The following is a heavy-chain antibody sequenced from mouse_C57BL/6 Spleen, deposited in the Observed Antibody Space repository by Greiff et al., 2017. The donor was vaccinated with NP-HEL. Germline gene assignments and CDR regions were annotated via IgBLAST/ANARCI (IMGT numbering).Heavy chain of an antibody. CDR3: ARLRVRNFDV. CDR1: GYTFTDYY. Sequence: EVQLQQSGPELVKPGASVKISCKASGYTFTDYYMNWVKQSHGKSLEWIGDINPNNGGTSYNQKFKGKATLTVDKSSSTAYMELRSLTSEDSAVDYCARLRVRNFDVWGTGTTVTVSS. V-gene: IGHV1-26*01. CDR2: INPNNGGT. D-gene: IGHD1-1*01. J-gene: IGHJ1*03.